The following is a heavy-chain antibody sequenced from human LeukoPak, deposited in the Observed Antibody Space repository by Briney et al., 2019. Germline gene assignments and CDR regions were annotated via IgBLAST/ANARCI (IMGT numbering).Heavy chain of an antibody. CDR1: GYTFTGYY. J-gene: IGHJ3*02. CDR3: ATSPRYWGSDAFDI. Sequence: ASVKVPCKASGYTFTGYYMRWVRPAPGQGLEWLGWINPNSGGTNYAQKFQGRVTMTRDTSISTAYMELSRLRSDDTAVYYCATSPRYWGSDAFDIWGQGTMVTVSS. CDR2: INPNSGGT. D-gene: IGHD2-8*02. V-gene: IGHV1-2*02.